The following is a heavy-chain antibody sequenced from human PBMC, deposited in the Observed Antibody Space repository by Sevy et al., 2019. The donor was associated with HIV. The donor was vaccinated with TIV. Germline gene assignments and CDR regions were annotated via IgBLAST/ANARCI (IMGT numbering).Heavy chain of an antibody. D-gene: IGHD6-6*01. J-gene: IGHJ4*02. Sequence: GESLKISCKGSGYSFSTYWIAWVRQMPGKGLEWMVIIYPGDSDTRYSPSFQGQVTISADKSISTAYLQWSSLKASDSAMYYCARRRGSSAWVDYWGQGTLVTISS. CDR2: IYPGDSDT. CDR3: ARRRGSSAWVDY. CDR1: GYSFSTYW. V-gene: IGHV5-51*01.